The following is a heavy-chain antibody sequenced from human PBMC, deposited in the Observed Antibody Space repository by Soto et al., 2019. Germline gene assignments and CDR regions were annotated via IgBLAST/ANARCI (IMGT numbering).Heavy chain of an antibody. V-gene: IGHV4-31*03. CDR2: IYYSGST. Sequence: SETLSLTCTVSGGSISSGGYYWSWIRQHPGKGLEWIGYIYYSGSTYYNPSLKSRVTISVDTSKNQFSLKLSSVTAADTAVYYCARGGRGPRRAAAGTRFDYGGQGTLVTVSS. CDR1: GGSISSGGYY. J-gene: IGHJ4*02. D-gene: IGHD6-13*01. CDR3: ARGGRGPRRAAAGTRFDY.